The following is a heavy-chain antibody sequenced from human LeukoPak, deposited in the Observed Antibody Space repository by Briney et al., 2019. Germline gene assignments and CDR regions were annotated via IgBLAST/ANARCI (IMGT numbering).Heavy chain of an antibody. CDR2: IIVGSGNT. Sequence: SVKVSCKTSGFDFVTSVIHWVRQARGQRLEWIGEIIVGSGNTKYGEKFQERATISRDMSTSTVYVELTSLRSGDTAVYYCATKGGLGLGENLFDPWGQGTLVTVSS. CDR3: ATKGGLGLGENLFDP. D-gene: IGHD3/OR15-3a*01. V-gene: IGHV1-58*02. CDR1: GFDFVTSV. J-gene: IGHJ5*02.